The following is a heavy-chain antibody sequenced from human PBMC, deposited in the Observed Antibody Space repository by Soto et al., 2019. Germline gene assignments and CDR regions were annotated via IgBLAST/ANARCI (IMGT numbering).Heavy chain of an antibody. J-gene: IGHJ4*02. CDR2: VYYSGST. Sequence: SETLSLTCSVSGGSINNYYWSWIRQPPGKGLEWIGYVYYSGSTNYNPSLKSRVTISVDTSKNQFSLKLSSVTAADTAVYYCAGEGGTHSGYDYFDYWGQGTLVTASS. CDR3: AGEGGTHSGYDYFDY. D-gene: IGHD5-12*01. V-gene: IGHV4-59*01. CDR1: GGSINNYY.